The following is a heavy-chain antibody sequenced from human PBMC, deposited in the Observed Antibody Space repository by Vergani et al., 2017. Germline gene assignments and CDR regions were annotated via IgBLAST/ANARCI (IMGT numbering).Heavy chain of an antibody. V-gene: IGHV1-69*08. CDR2: IIPILGIA. CDR3: ARDRSGYLTG. D-gene: IGHD3-22*01. CDR1: GGTFSSYT. J-gene: IGHJ4*02. Sequence: QVQLVQSGAEVKKPGSSVKVSCKASGGTFSSYTISWVRQAPGQGLEWVGRIIPILGIANYAQKFQGRVTITADKSTSTAYMELSSLRSEDTAVYYCARDRSGYLTGWGQGTLVTVSS.